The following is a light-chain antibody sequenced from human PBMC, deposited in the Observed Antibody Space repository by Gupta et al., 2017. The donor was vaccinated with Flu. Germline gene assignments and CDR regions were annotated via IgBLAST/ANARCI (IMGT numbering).Light chain of an antibody. V-gene: IGLV2-8*01. CDR1: TTDVGGYNY. CDR3: SSDAGDNNLV. CDR2: EVT. J-gene: IGLJ1*01. Sequence: QSALTQPPSASGSPGQSVTLSCTGTTTDVGGYNYVSWYQQHPGKAPKLMIYEVTKRPSGVPDRFSGSKSGNTASLTVSGLQAEEEAEYYCSSDAGDNNLVFGTGTKVTVL.